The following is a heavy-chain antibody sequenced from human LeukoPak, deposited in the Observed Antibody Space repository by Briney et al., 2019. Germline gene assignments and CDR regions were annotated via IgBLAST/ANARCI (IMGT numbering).Heavy chain of an antibody. CDR1: GYSFTSNW. Sequence: GESLKISCKGSGYSFTSNWISWVRQMPGKGLEWMGIIYPGDSDTRYSPSFRGQVTISADKSISTAYLQWITLKASDTAMYYCARLGPVTATYFFDYWGQGTLVTVSS. CDR2: IYPGDSDT. V-gene: IGHV5-51*01. J-gene: IGHJ4*02. D-gene: IGHD2-21*02. CDR3: ARLGPVTATYFFDY.